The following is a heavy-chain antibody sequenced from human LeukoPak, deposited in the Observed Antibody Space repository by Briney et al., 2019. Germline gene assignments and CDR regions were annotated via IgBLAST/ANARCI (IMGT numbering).Heavy chain of an antibody. J-gene: IGHJ3*02. Sequence: SETLSLTCTVSGGSISSYYWSWIRQPPGKGLEWIGYIYYSGSTNYNPSLKSRVTISVDTSKNQFSLKLSSVTAADTAVYYCARRLSHGGGAFDIWGQGTLVTVSS. CDR2: IYYSGST. D-gene: IGHD4-23*01. CDR1: GGSISSYY. CDR3: ARRLSHGGGAFDI. V-gene: IGHV4-59*08.